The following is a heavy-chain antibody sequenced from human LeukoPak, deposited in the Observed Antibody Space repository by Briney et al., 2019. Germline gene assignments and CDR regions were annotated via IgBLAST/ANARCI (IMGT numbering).Heavy chain of an antibody. CDR3: ATTEVGTTVQFDY. Sequence: PSETLSLTCTVSGDSFTSVTDYWAWIRQPPGKGLEWIATGDYSGGTYYNPSLESRVAIPADMSKNQISLQLTSVTGADTAVYYCATTEVGTTVQFDYWGQGTLVTVSS. CDR2: GDYSGGT. V-gene: IGHV4-39*07. D-gene: IGHD1-26*01. J-gene: IGHJ4*02. CDR1: GDSFTSVTDY.